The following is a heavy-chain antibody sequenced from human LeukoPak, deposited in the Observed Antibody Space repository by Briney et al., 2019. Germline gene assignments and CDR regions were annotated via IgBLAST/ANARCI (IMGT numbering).Heavy chain of an antibody. Sequence: GGSLRLSCAASGLTFSSYAMSWVRQAPGKGLEWVSAISGSGGSTDYADSVKGRFTISRDNSKNTLYLQMNSLRAEDTAVYYCAKDWYPYYYDSSGYFSSPLEYWGQGTLVTVSS. J-gene: IGHJ4*02. V-gene: IGHV3-23*01. CDR3: AKDWYPYYYDSSGYFSSPLEY. CDR1: GLTFSSYA. CDR2: ISGSGGST. D-gene: IGHD3-22*01.